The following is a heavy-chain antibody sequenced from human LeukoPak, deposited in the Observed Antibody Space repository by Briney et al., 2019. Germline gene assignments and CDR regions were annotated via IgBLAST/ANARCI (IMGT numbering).Heavy chain of an antibody. D-gene: IGHD4-17*01. J-gene: IGHJ4*02. CDR1: GFTVSSNY. Sequence: GGSLRLSCAASGFTVSSNYMSWVRQAPGKGLEWVSAIYSGGTTYYADSVKGRFTISRDSSKNTVYLQMNSLRAEDTALYYCARATTVTTTFDYWGQGTLVTVSS. CDR3: ARATTVTTTFDY. CDR2: IYSGGTT. V-gene: IGHV3-53*01.